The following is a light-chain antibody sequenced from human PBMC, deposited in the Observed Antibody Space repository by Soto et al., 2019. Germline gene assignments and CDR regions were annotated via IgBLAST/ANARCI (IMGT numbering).Light chain of an antibody. V-gene: IGKV3-20*01. Sequence: EIVLTQSPGTLTLSPGERATLSCRASQTVSSNSLAWYQQKAGQAPRVLIFDVSTRATGIPDRFSGSGSGTDFTLTISRLEPEDFAVYYCQQYGSSPPLTFGGGTKVDIK. CDR1: QTVSSNS. J-gene: IGKJ4*01. CDR2: DVS. CDR3: QQYGSSPPLT.